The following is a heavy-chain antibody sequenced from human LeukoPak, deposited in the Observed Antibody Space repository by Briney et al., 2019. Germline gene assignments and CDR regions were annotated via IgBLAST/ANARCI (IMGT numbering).Heavy chain of an antibody. J-gene: IGHJ4*02. CDR1: GGSISSYY. D-gene: IGHD5-12*01. V-gene: IGHV4-59*01. CDR2: IYYSGST. CDR3: ARSWGYDGG. Sequence: SETLSLICTVSGGSISSYYWSWIRQPPGKGLEWIGYIYYSGSTNYNPSLKSRVTISVDTSKNQFSLKLSSVTAADTAVYYCARSWGYDGGWSQGTLVTVSS.